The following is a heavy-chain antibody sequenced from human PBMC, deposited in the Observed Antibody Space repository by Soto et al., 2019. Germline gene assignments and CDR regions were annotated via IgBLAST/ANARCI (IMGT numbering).Heavy chain of an antibody. J-gene: IGHJ4*02. D-gene: IGHD4-17*01. V-gene: IGHV3-30*18. Sequence: QVQLVESGGGVVQPGRSLRLSCAASGFTFSSYGMHWVRQAPGKGLELVAVISYDGSNKYYADSVKGRFTISRDNSKNTLYLQMNSLRAEDTAVYYCAKERVGYYGDYALDYWGQGTLVTVSS. CDR3: AKERVGYYGDYALDY. CDR1: GFTFSSYG. CDR2: ISYDGSNK.